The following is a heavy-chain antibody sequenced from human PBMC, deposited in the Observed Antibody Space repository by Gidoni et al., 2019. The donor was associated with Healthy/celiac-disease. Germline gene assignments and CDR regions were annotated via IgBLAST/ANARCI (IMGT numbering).Heavy chain of an antibody. V-gene: IGHV3-33*01. D-gene: IGHD3-10*01. J-gene: IGHJ4*02. CDR3: ARYYGSSEAADY. Sequence: REWVAVIWYDGSNKYYADSVKGRFTISRDNSKNTLYLQMNSLRAEDTAVYYCARYYGSSEAADYWGQGTLVTVSS. CDR2: IWYDGSNK.